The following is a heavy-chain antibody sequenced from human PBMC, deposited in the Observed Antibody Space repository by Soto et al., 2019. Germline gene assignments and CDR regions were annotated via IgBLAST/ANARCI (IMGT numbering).Heavy chain of an antibody. CDR1: GGTFSSYT. J-gene: IGHJ4*01. V-gene: IGHV1-69*02. CDR3: AGARYSSSWQLGY. Sequence: QVQLVQSGAEVKKPGSSVKVSCKASGGTFSSYTISWVRQAPGQGLEWMGRIIPILGIANYAQKFQGRVTITADKSTSTANMELSSLRSEDTAVYYCAGARYSSSWQLGYWGHGTLVTVSS. D-gene: IGHD6-13*01. CDR2: IIPILGIA.